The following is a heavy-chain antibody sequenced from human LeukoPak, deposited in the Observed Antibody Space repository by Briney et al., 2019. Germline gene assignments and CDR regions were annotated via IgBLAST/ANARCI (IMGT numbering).Heavy chain of an antibody. Sequence: PSETLSLTCTVSGGSFSSHYWSWIRQPPGKGLEWIGYINYSGTTNYNPSLKSRVTLSVDTSKNQFSLRLTSVTAADTAVYDCARGPEGSGSYIFDYWGQGTLVTVSS. CDR3: ARGPEGSGSYIFDY. J-gene: IGHJ4*02. D-gene: IGHD3-10*01. CDR2: INYSGTT. V-gene: IGHV4-59*11. CDR1: GGSFSSHY.